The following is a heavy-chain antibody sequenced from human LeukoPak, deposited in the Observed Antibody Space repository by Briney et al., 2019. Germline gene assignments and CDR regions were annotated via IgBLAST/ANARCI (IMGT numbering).Heavy chain of an antibody. V-gene: IGHV3-15*01. CDR1: GFTFSNAW. D-gene: IGHD2-21*01. J-gene: IGHJ6*04. CDR2: IKSKTDGGTT. Sequence: GGSLRLSCAASGFTFSNAWMGWVRQAPGKGLEWVGRIKSKTDGGTTDYAAPVKGRCTISRDDSKNTLYLQMNSLKTEDTAVYYCTTGVGELLFPSYYYYGMDVWGKGTTVTVSS. CDR3: TTGVGELLFPSYYYYGMDV.